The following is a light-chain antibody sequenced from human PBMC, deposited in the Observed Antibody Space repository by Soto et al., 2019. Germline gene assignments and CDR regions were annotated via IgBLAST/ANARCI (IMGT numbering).Light chain of an antibody. CDR3: ASWDDSLNGLL. J-gene: IGLJ1*01. Sequence: QSVLTQPPSASGTPGQRVTISCSGSSSNIGINAVNWYQQLPGTAPKLLMYDNNQRPSGVPDRVSGSKSGTSASLAISGLQSDDEADYDCASWDDSLNGLLFGTGTKLPVL. CDR2: DNN. CDR1: SSNIGINA. V-gene: IGLV1-44*01.